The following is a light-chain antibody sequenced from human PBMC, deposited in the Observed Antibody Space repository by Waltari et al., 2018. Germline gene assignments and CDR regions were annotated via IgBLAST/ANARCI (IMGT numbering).Light chain of an antibody. V-gene: IGKV1-39*01. Sequence: DIQLTQSPSFLSASVGDRVTIACRASQGISSHLVWYQQKPGKAPKLLIYGASTLQSGVPSRFSGSGYGTDFTLTISSLQPEDFAIYSCQQSSSSPHTFGGGTKVEMK. CDR2: GAS. CDR1: QGISSH. CDR3: QQSSSSPHT. J-gene: IGKJ4*01.